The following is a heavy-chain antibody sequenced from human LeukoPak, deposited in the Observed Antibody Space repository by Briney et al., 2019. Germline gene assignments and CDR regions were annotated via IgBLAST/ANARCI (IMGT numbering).Heavy chain of an antibody. V-gene: IGHV3-7*04. CDR2: IKEDGSEQ. CDR1: TLTFSSYR. Sequence: PGGSLRLSCAASTLTFSSYRMSWVRQAPGKGLEWVANIKEDGSEQYYVDSVKGRFTISRDNAKNLLYLQMNSLRAEDTAVYYCARDRRGKDYWGQGTLVTVSS. CDR3: ARDRRGKDY. J-gene: IGHJ4*02. D-gene: IGHD3-10*01.